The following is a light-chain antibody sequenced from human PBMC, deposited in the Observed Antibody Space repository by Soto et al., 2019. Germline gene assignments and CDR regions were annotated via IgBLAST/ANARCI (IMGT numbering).Light chain of an antibody. Sequence: DIQLTQSPSFLSASVGDRVPIACRASQDISSYLAWYQQKPGKAPKLLIYVASTLQSGVPSRFSGSGSGTEFTLTISSLQPEDFATYYCQQLNNYPLTFGQGTKVDIK. CDR3: QQLNNYPLT. CDR1: QDISSY. CDR2: VAS. V-gene: IGKV1-9*01. J-gene: IGKJ1*01.